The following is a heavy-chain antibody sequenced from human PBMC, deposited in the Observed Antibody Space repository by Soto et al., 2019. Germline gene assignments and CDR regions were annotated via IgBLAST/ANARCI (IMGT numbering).Heavy chain of an antibody. CDR3: ARESLSGNTYYYDSSGPGPYYYYGMDV. CDR1: GGTFSSYA. Sequence: SVKVSCKASGGTFSSYAISWVRQAPGQGLEWMGGIIPIFGTANYAQKFQGRVTITADESTSTAYMELSSLRSEDTAVYYCARESLSGNTYYYDSSGPGPYYYYGMDVWGQGTTVTV. V-gene: IGHV1-69*13. CDR2: IIPIFGTA. D-gene: IGHD3-22*01. J-gene: IGHJ6*02.